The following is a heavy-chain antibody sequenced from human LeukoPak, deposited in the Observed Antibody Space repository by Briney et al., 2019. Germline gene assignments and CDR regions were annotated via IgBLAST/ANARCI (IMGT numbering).Heavy chain of an antibody. CDR1: GGSISGSSYY. V-gene: IGHV4-39*01. D-gene: IGHD3-22*01. CDR3: ARHTYDRSVYGLDYFDY. J-gene: IGHJ4*02. Sequence: PSETLSLTCTVSGGSISGSSYYWGWIRQPPGKGLEWIGSIYYSGSTYYNPSLKSRVTISVDTSRNQFSLKLSSVTAADTAGYSCARHTYDRSVYGLDYFDYWGQGPLVTSPQ. CDR2: IYYSGST.